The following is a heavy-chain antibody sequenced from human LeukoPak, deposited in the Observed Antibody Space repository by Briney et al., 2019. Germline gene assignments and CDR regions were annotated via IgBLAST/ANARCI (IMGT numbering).Heavy chain of an antibody. D-gene: IGHD4-17*01. Sequence: SETLSLTCTVSGGSISSYYWSWIRQAPGKGLEWIGYIYYSGSTNYNPSLKSRVTISVDTSKNQFSLKLRSVTAADTAVYYCARDKGDYGDYYWFDPWGQGTLVTVSS. V-gene: IGHV4-59*01. CDR1: GGSISSYY. J-gene: IGHJ5*02. CDR3: ARDKGDYGDYYWFDP. CDR2: IYYSGST.